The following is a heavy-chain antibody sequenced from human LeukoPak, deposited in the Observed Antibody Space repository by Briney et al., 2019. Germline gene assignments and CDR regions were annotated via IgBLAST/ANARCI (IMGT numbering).Heavy chain of an antibody. CDR1: GFIFSTYW. V-gene: IGHV3-23*01. J-gene: IGHJ4*02. D-gene: IGHD6-19*01. CDR2: ISGSGGST. CDR3: AKGDTPRYSSGWYFDY. Sequence: GGSLRLSCAASGFIFSTYWMSWVRQAPGKGLEWVSAISGSGGSTYYADSVKGRFTISRDNSKNTLYLQMNSLRAEDTAVYYCAKGDTPRYSSGWYFDYWGQGTLVTVSS.